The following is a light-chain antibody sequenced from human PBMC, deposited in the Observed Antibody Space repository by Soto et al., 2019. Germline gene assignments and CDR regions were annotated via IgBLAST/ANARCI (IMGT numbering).Light chain of an antibody. CDR3: KSYAGSNTYV. J-gene: IGLJ1*01. V-gene: IGLV2-11*01. Sequence: QSALTQPRSVSGSPGQSVTISCTGTSSDVGGYNYVSWYQQYSGKAPKVMIYDVSKRPSGVPDRFSGSKSGNTASLTISGLQAEDEADYFCKSYAGSNTYVFGSGTKLTVL. CDR1: SSDVGGYNY. CDR2: DVS.